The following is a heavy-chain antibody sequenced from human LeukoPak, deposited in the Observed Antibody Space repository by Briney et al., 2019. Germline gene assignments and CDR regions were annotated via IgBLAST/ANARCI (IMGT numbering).Heavy chain of an antibody. CDR2: ISGSGGST. J-gene: IGHJ6*02. V-gene: IGHV3-23*01. CDR1: GFTFSNYG. CDR3: AKAMKAGLYYFYCMDV. D-gene: IGHD6-19*01. Sequence: PGGSLRLSCAASGFTFSNYGMTWVRQAPGKGLEWVSTISGSGGSTFYGDSVKGRFSISRDSSNNTLYLQMNSLRAEDTAVYYCAKAMKAGLYYFYCMDVWGQGTTVTVSS.